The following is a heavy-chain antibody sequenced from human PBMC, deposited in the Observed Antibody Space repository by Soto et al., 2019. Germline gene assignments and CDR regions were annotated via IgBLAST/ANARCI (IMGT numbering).Heavy chain of an antibody. V-gene: IGHV3-73*02. D-gene: IGHD2-8*01. Sequence: EVQLVESGGGLVQPGGSLKLSCAASGFTFSGSAMHWVRQASGKGLEWVGRIRSKANSYATAYAASVKGRFTISRDDSKNTAYLQMNSLKTEDTAVYYCARDQYCTNGVCGGYYYGMDVWGQGTTVTVSS. CDR1: GFTFSGSA. J-gene: IGHJ6*02. CDR3: ARDQYCTNGVCGGYYYGMDV. CDR2: IRSKANSYAT.